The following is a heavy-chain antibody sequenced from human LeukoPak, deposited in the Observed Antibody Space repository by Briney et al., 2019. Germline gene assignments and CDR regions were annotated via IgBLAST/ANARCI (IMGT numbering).Heavy chain of an antibody. Sequence: GPLHLSCAAAGIPFISYAMRGVRRAPGKGLEWVSAISGSGGSTYYADSVKGRFTISRDNSKNTLYLQMNSLRAEDTAVYYCAKDGRRDTAMVDYWGQGTLVTVSS. CDR1: GIPFISYA. J-gene: IGHJ4*02. CDR3: AKDGRRDTAMVDY. D-gene: IGHD5-18*01. V-gene: IGHV3-23*01. CDR2: ISGSGGST.